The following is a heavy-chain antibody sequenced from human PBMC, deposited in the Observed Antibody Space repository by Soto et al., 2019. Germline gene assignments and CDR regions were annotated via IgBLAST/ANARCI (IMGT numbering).Heavy chain of an antibody. V-gene: IGHV4-39*01. CDR1: GGSISGSSDH. Sequence: QLQLQESGPGLVKPTETLSLTCTVSGGSISGSSDHWGCIRQSPGRELEWIGSIYYSGSTYYNPSLTSRVTISVDTSKNQFSLKLSSVTAADTAVYYCARLDGSRYYGIEYWGQGTLVTVSA. D-gene: IGHD3-22*01. J-gene: IGHJ4*02. CDR2: IYYSGST. CDR3: ARLDGSRYYGIEY.